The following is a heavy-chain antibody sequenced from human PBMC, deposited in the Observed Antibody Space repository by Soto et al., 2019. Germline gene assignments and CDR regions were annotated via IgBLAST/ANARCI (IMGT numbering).Heavy chain of an antibody. CDR1: GISLSTTGVG. CDR2: AYWDDDN. CDR3: AHRRGGYHWDDGHFDY. V-gene: IGHV2-5*02. J-gene: IGHJ4*02. Sequence: QITLKESGPTLVKPTQTLTLTCSVSGISLSTTGVGVGWIRQPPGTALEWLGFAYWDDDNHYSPSLKSRLTITKDTSGDQVVTTMTNMDPVDTATYFCAHRRGGYHWDDGHFDYWGQGTLVTVSS. D-gene: IGHD1-20*01.